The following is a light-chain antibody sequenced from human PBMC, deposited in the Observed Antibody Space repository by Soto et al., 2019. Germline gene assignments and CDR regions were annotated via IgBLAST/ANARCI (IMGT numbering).Light chain of an antibody. CDR2: GAS. J-gene: IGKJ1*01. CDR1: QSVISNY. CDR3: QQYGSSPPEKT. V-gene: IGKV3-20*01. Sequence: EIVLTQSPGTLSLSPGERATLSCRASQSVISNYLAWYQQKPGQAPRLLIYGASSRATGITDRFSGSGSGTDFNLTISRLEPEDFAVYYCQQYGSSPPEKTFGQGTKVEIK.